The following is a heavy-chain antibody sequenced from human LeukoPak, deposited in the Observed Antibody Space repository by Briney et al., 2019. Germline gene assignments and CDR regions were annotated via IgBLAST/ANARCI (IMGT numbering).Heavy chain of an antibody. Sequence: GESLKISCKGSGYSFTSYWIGWVRRMPGKGLVWMGIIYPGDSDTRYIPSFQGQVTISAEKSISTAHLQWSSLKASDTAMYYCARLQEQLGQYYFDYWGQGTLVTVSS. J-gene: IGHJ4*02. CDR1: GYSFTSYW. D-gene: IGHD6-6*01. CDR2: IYPGDSDT. CDR3: ARLQEQLGQYYFDY. V-gene: IGHV5-51*01.